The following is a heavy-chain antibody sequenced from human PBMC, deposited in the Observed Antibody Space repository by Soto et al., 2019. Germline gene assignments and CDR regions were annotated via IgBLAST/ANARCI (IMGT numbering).Heavy chain of an antibody. V-gene: IGHV4-34*01. Sequence: SETLSLTCAVYGGSFSGYYWSWIRQPPGKGLEWIGEINHSGSTNYNPSLKSRVTISVDTSKNQFSLKLSSVTAADTAVYYCARGGFLSPPNWFDPWGQGTLVTVSS. CDR3: ARGGFLSPPNWFDP. J-gene: IGHJ5*02. CDR1: GGSFSGYY. D-gene: IGHD3-3*01. CDR2: INHSGST.